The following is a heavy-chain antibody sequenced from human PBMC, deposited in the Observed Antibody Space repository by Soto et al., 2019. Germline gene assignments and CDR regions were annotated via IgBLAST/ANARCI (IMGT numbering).Heavy chain of an antibody. CDR2: IFAGDADT. CDR1: GYNLGAYW. CDR3: ARGGFIGTPPDY. D-gene: IGHD1-7*01. J-gene: IGHJ4*02. Sequence: GGSLKISCKGSGYNLGAYWIGWVRQMPGRGLEWMGIIFAGDADTRYSPSFQGQVTISADKSISAVYLQWRSLKASDTATYFSARGGFIGTPPDYWGQGTRVTVSS. V-gene: IGHV5-51*01.